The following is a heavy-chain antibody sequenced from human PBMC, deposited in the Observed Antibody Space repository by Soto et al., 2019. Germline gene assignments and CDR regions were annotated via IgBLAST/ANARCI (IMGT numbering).Heavy chain of an antibody. J-gene: IGHJ5*02. D-gene: IGHD3-16*01. CDR1: GYSFTNKD. CDR2: MNPGSGDT. V-gene: IGHV1-8*01. CDR3: ARMATFGSLNWFDP. Sequence: QVQLVQSGAGVREPGASVRVSCKASGYSFTNKDVSWVRQATGQGLEWMGWMNPGSGDTGYAQKFQGRVTMTRDISKATAYMELRSLRSDDTAIYYCARMATFGSLNWFDPWGQGTLVTVSS.